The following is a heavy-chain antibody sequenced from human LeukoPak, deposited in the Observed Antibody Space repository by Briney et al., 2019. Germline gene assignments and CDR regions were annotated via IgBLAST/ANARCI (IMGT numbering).Heavy chain of an antibody. D-gene: IGHD1-26*01. CDR3: ARRAEYSGSYCAVLDY. CDR2: IYHSGST. J-gene: IGHJ4*02. Sequence: SETLSLTCTVSGYSISSGYYWGWIRQPPGKGLEWIGNIYHSGSTYYNPSLKSRVTISVDTSKNQFSLKLSSVTAADTAVYYCARRAEYSGSYCAVLDYWGQGTLVTVSS. CDR1: GYSISSGYY. V-gene: IGHV4-38-2*02.